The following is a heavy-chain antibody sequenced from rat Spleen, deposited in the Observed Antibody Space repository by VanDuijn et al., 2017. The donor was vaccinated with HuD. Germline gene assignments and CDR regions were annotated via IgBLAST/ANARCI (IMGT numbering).Heavy chain of an antibody. Sequence: EVQLVESGGGVVQPGRSLKLSCATSGFTFSNYDMAWVRQAPTKGLEWVATISYDGSSTYYRDSVKGRFTISRDNAKSTLYLQMDSLRSEDTATYYCARPYYSGFDYWGQGVMVTVSS. CDR1: GFTFSNYD. D-gene: IGHD1-1*01. CDR2: ISYDGSST. CDR3: ARPYYSGFDY. V-gene: IGHV5-29*01. J-gene: IGHJ2*01.